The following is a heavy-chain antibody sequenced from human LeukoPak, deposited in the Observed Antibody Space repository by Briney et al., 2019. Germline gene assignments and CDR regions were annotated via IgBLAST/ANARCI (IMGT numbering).Heavy chain of an antibody. V-gene: IGHV3-13*01. J-gene: IGHJ4*02. CDR1: GFTFSSYW. D-gene: IGHD2-2*01. CDR2: IGTAGDT. CDR3: ARAEGKYCSSTSCPLDY. Sequence: GGSLRLSCAASGFTFSSYWMHWVRQATGKGLEWVSAIGTAGDTYYPGSVKGRFTISRENAKNSLYLQMNSLRAGDTAVYYCARAEGKYCSSTSCPLDYWGQGTLVTVSS.